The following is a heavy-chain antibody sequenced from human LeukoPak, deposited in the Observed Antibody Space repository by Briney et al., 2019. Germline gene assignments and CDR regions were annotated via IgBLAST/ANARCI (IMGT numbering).Heavy chain of an antibody. V-gene: IGHV4-59*01. CDR2: IYYSGST. D-gene: IGHD2-2*01. J-gene: IGHJ4*02. Sequence: SETLSLTCTVSGGSISSYYWSWIRQPPGKGLEWIGYIYYSGSTNYNPSLKSRVTISVDASKNQFSLKLSSVTAADTAVYYCARAAVPYYFDYWGQGTLVTVSS. CDR1: GGSISSYY. CDR3: ARAAVPYYFDY.